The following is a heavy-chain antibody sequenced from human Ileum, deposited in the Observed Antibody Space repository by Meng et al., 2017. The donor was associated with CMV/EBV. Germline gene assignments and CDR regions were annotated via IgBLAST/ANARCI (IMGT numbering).Heavy chain of an antibody. CDR2: MYHSGRT. CDR1: GGSIRSYY. Sequence: SETLSLTCTVSGGSIRSYYWHWIRQPPGKGLEWIAYMYHSGRTKYNSSLKSRVNISLDMSTNQFSLRLSSVTAADTAVYYCARGDERWSGYFMGWGQGTLVTVSS. V-gene: IGHV4-59*01. J-gene: IGHJ4*02. D-gene: IGHD3-3*01. CDR3: ARGDERWSGYFMG.